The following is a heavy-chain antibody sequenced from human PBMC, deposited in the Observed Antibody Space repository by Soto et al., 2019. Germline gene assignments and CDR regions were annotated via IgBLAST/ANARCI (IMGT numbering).Heavy chain of an antibody. J-gene: IGHJ4*02. Sequence: ASVKVSCKASGGTFSSYAISWVRQAPGQGLEWMGGIIPIFGTANYAQKFQGRVTITADESTSTAYMELSSLRSEDTAVYYCARDHPGYSSSWYDYWGQGTLVTVSS. CDR1: GGTFSSYA. CDR2: IIPIFGTA. CDR3: ARDHPGYSSSWYDY. D-gene: IGHD6-13*01. V-gene: IGHV1-69*13.